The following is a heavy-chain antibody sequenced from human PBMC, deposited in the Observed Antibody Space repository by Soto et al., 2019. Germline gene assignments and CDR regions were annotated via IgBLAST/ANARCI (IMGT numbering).Heavy chain of an antibody. J-gene: IGHJ4*02. CDR1: GGTFSSYA. V-gene: IGHV1-69*01. CDR2: IIPIFGTA. Sequence: QVQLVQSGAEVKKPGSSVKVSCKASGGTFSSYAISWVRQAPGQGLEWTGGIIPIFGTANYAQKFQGRVTITADESTSTAYMELSSLRSEDTAVYYCARGRYYYDSSGYYFDYWGQGTLVTVSS. D-gene: IGHD3-22*01. CDR3: ARGRYYYDSSGYYFDY.